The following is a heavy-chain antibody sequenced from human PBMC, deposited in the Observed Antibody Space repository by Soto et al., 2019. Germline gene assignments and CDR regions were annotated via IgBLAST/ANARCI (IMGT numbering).Heavy chain of an antibody. J-gene: IGHJ6*02. D-gene: IGHD7-27*01. CDR3: VKDAWGYYFNGMDV. Sequence: EVQLLESGGGLVQPGGSLRLSCAASGFPFSSYVMSWVRQAPGKGLEWVSAISGSGGRTYYADSVKGRFTISRDNSKNTLFLQMNSLRAEYTALYYCVKDAWGYYFNGMDVWGQGTTVTVSS. CDR2: ISGSGGRT. V-gene: IGHV3-23*01. CDR1: GFPFSSYV.